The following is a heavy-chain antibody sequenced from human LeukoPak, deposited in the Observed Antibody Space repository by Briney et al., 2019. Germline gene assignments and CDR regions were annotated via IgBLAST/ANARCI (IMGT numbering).Heavy chain of an antibody. CDR2: IIPIFGTA. CDR1: GGTFSSYA. J-gene: IGHJ6*02. V-gene: IGHV1-69*13. CDR3: ARADDSSGYQGRYYYYGMDV. Sequence: GASVNVSFKASGGTFSSYAISWVRQAPGQGLEWMGGIIPIFGTANYAQKFQGRVTITADESTSTAYMELSSLRSEDTAVYYCARADDSSGYQGRYYYYGMDVWGQGTTVTVSS. D-gene: IGHD3-22*01.